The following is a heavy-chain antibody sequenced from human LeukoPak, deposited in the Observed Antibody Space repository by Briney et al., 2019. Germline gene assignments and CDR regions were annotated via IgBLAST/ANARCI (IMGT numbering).Heavy chain of an antibody. CDR3: ARAKYDILTGYTNWFDP. Sequence: GASVKVSCKASGYTFTGYYMHWVRQAPGQGLEWMGWINPNSGGTNYAQKFQGRVTMTRDTSISTAYMELSRLRSDDTAVYYCARAKYDILTGYTNWFDPWGQGTLVTVSS. CDR1: GYTFTGYY. V-gene: IGHV1-2*02. J-gene: IGHJ5*02. D-gene: IGHD3-9*01. CDR2: INPNSGGT.